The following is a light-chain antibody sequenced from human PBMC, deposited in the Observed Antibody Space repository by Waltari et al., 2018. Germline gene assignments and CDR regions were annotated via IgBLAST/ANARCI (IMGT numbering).Light chain of an antibody. J-gene: IGLJ2*01. CDR3: SSDAGRSTVI. Sequence: QSALTQPASVSGSPGQSITISCTGTNSDVGSYNLVSWYQQHPGKAPNLTLYEVTKRPSRVPNRFTVSKSGNTASRTISGLQAEDEADYYGSSDAGRSTVIFGGGTKVTVL. CDR2: EVT. V-gene: IGLV2-23*02. CDR1: NSDVGSYNL.